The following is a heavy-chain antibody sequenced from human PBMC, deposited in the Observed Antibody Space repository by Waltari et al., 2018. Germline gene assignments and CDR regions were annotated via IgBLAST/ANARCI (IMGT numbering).Heavy chain of an antibody. J-gene: IGHJ3*02. D-gene: IGHD1-1*01. V-gene: IGHV1-2*04. Sequence: QVQLVQSGAEVKKPGASVKVSCKASGYTFTGYYMHWVRQAPGQGLEWMGRINPNSGGTNYEQKFQGWVTMTRDTSISTAYMELSRLRSDDTAVYYCARGGSVARLGAFDIWGQGTMVTVSS. CDR3: ARGGSVARLGAFDI. CDR2: INPNSGGT. CDR1: GYTFTGYY.